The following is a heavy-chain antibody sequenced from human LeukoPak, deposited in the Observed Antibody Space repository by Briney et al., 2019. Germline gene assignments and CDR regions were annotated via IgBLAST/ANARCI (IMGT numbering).Heavy chain of an antibody. D-gene: IGHD4-17*01. Sequence: GGSLRLSCAASGFTVSSNYMSWVRQAPGKGLEWVSVIYSGGSTYYADSVKGRFTISRDNSKNTLYLQMNSLRAEDTAVYYCARGPTSYGDYAYYYYYMDVWGKGTTVTISS. V-gene: IGHV3-66*01. CDR3: ARGPTSYGDYAYYYYYMDV. CDR1: GFTVSSNY. J-gene: IGHJ6*03. CDR2: IYSGGST.